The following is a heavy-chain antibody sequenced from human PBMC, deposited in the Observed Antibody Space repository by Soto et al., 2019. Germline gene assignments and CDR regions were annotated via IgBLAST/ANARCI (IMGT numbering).Heavy chain of an antibody. CDR3: ASTQTTIFGVVTSHLPFDH. V-gene: IGHV4-61*01. CDR2: IYYSAST. CDR1: GGSVSSGSYY. J-gene: IGHJ5*02. D-gene: IGHD3-3*01. Sequence: SETLSLTCTVSGGSVSSGSYYWSWIRQPPGKGLEWIGYIYYSASTNYNPSLKSRVTISVDTSKNQFSLKLSSVTAADTAAYYCASTQTTIFGVVTSHLPFDHWGQGTRVNVSS.